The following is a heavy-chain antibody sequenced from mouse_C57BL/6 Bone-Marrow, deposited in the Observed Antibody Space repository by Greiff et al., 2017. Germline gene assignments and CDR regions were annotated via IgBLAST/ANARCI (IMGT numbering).Heavy chain of an antibody. CDR2: ISYDGSN. V-gene: IGHV3-6*01. CDR3: ARDRITTVVASDY. J-gene: IGHJ2*01. CDR1: GYSITSGYY. Sequence: VQLKESGPGLVKPSQSLSLTCSVTGYSITSGYYWNWLRQFPGNKLEWMGYISYDGSNNYNPSLKNRISITRDTSKNQFFLKLNSVTTEDTATYYCARDRITTVVASDYWGQGTTLTVSS. D-gene: IGHD1-1*01.